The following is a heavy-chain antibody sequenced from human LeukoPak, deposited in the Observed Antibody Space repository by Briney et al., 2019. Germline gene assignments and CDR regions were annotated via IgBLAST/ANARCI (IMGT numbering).Heavy chain of an antibody. CDR1: GGSFSSYY. CDR2: INHSGST. CDR3: ARGGQSHGEVLSHFDY. Sequence: PSETLSLTCAVYGGSFSSYYWSWIRQPPGKGLEWIGEINHSGSTNYNPSLKSRVTISVDTSKNQFSLKLSSVTAADTAVYYCARGGQSHGEVLSHFDYWGQGTLVTVSS. D-gene: IGHD3-10*01. V-gene: IGHV4-34*01. J-gene: IGHJ4*02.